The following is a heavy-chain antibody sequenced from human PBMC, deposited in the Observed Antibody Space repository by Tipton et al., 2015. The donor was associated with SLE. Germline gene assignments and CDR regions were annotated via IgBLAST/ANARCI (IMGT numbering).Heavy chain of an antibody. CDR3: ARHHWASVVDDAFDI. V-gene: IGHV4-39*07. J-gene: IGHJ3*02. CDR2: IYYSGST. Sequence: TLSLTCTVSGGSISSSSYYWGWIRQPPGKGLEWIGSIYYSGSTYYNPSLKSRVTISVDTSKNQFSLKLSSVTAADTAVYYCARHHWASVVDDAFDIWAKGQRSPSLQ. D-gene: IGHD2-2*01. CDR1: GGSISSSSYY.